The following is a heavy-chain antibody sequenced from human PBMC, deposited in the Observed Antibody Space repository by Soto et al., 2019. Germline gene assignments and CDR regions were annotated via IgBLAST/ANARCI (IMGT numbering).Heavy chain of an antibody. CDR2: ISSSSSYI. J-gene: IGHJ4*02. Sequence: GGSLRLSCAASGFTFSSYSMNWVRQAPGKGLEWVSSISSSSSYIYYADSVKGRFTISRDNAKNSLYLQMNSLRAEYTAVYYCARDRSGYDVFDYWGQGTLVTVSS. V-gene: IGHV3-21*01. D-gene: IGHD5-12*01. CDR3: ARDRSGYDVFDY. CDR1: GFTFSSYS.